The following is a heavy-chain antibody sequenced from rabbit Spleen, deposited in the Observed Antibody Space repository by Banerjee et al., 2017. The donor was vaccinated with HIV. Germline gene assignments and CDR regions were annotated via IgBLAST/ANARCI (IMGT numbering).Heavy chain of an antibody. Sequence: QEQLEESGGGLVKPEGSLTLTCKATGFSFSDKDVMCWVRQAPGKGLEWITCINAITGKAVYANWAKGRFTFSKTSSTTVTLQMTSLTAADTATYFCARDTSSSFSSYGMDLWGLGTLVTVS. CDR1: GFSFSDKDV. D-gene: IGHD1-1*01. CDR3: ARDTSSSFSSYGMDL. CDR2: INAITGKA. V-gene: IGHV1S45*01. J-gene: IGHJ6*01.